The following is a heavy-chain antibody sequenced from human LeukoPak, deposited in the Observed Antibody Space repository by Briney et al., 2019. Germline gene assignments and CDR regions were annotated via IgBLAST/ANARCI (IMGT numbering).Heavy chain of an antibody. J-gene: IGHJ4*02. CDR3: ARWIFTTAHFDC. CDR2: IKQDGREK. V-gene: IGHV3-7*01. CDR1: GFTFSTYW. D-gene: IGHD2-2*03. Sequence: GGSLRLSCATSGFTFSTYWMSWVRQAPGKGLEWVANIKQDGREKYYVDPVRGRFTISRDNAKNSLYLQMNSLRAEDTAVYYCARWIFTTAHFDCWGQGTLVTVSS.